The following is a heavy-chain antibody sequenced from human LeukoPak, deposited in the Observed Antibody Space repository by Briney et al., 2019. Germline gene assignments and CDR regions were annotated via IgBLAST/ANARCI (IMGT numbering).Heavy chain of an antibody. V-gene: IGHV4-59*01. J-gene: IGHJ4*02. CDR3: ARDLGPGDYFDY. D-gene: IGHD3-10*01. CDR1: GGSISSYY. Sequence: SETLSLTCTVSGGSISSYYWSWIRQPPGKGLEWIGYIYYSGSTNYNPSLKSRVTISVDTSKNQLSLKLSPVTAADTAVYYCARDLGPGDYFDYWGQGTLVTVSS. CDR2: IYYSGST.